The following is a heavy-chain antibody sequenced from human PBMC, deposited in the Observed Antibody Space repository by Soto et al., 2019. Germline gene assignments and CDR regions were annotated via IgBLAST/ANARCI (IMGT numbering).Heavy chain of an antibody. CDR1: GGSISSYY. CDR2: IYYSGST. CDR3: ARDTGIVPGDY. D-gene: IGHD2-8*02. V-gene: IGHV4-59*01. Sequence: TLSLTCTVSGGSISSYYWSWIRQPPGKGLEWIGYIYYSGSTNYNPSLKSRVTISVDTSKNQFSLKLSSVTAADTAVYYCARDTGIVPGDYWGQGTLVTVSS. J-gene: IGHJ4*02.